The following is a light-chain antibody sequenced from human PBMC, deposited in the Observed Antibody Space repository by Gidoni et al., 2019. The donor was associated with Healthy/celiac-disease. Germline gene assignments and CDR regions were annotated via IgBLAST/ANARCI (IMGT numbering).Light chain of an antibody. CDR2: WAS. Sequence: DIVMTQSPDSLAVPLGERATINCKSSQSVLYSSNNKNYLAWYQQKPGQPPKLLIYWASTRESGVPDRFSGRGSGTDFTLTISSRQAEDVAVSYCQQYYSTPWTFGQGTKVEIK. CDR3: QQYYSTPWT. CDR1: QSVLYSSNNKNY. V-gene: IGKV4-1*01. J-gene: IGKJ1*01.